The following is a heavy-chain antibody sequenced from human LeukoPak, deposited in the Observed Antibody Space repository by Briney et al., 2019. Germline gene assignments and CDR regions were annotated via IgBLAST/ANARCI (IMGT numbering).Heavy chain of an antibody. CDR3: ARRGAVAGRVLDY. CDR1: GYSFSIYF. V-gene: IGHV5-51*01. D-gene: IGHD6-19*01. Sequence: GESLKISCKGSGYSFSIYFIGWVRQMPGKGLEWMGIIYPGDSDTRYSPSFQGQVTISADKSISTAYLQWSSLKASDTAMYYCARRGAVAGRVLDYWGQGTLVTVSS. J-gene: IGHJ4*02. CDR2: IYPGDSDT.